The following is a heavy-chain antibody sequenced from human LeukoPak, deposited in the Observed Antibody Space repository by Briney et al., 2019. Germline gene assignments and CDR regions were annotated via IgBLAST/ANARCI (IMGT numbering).Heavy chain of an antibody. CDR3: ARHTYYYDSSGYSQTYYFDY. J-gene: IGHJ4*02. D-gene: IGHD3-22*01. CDR1: GGSITSYY. CDR2: IYTSGST. Sequence: PSETLSLTCTVSGGSITSYYWSWIRQPPGKGLELIGYIYTSGSTNYNPSLKSRVTISVDTSKNQFSLKLSSVTAADTAVYYCARHTYYYDSSGYSQTYYFDYWGQGTLVTVSS. V-gene: IGHV4-4*09.